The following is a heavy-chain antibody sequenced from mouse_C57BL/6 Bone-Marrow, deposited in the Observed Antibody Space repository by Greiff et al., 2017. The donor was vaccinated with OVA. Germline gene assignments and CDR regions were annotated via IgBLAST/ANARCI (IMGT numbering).Heavy chain of an antibody. J-gene: IGHJ4*01. D-gene: IGHD2-10*02. CDR3: ARAGVWQGAMDY. CDR2: ISSGRSTI. CDR1: GFTFSDSG. Sequence: EVKVVESGGGLVKPGGSLKLSCAASGFTFSDSGMHWVRQAPEKGLEWVAYISSGRSTISYADTVKGRFTISRDNAKNTLFLQMTSLRSEDTAMYYWARAGVWQGAMDYWGQGTSVTVSS. V-gene: IGHV5-17*01.